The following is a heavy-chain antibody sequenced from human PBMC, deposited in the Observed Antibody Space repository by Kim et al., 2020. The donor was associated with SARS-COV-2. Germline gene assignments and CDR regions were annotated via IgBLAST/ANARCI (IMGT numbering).Heavy chain of an antibody. CDR3: ARDQSYGDYAGVYVDY. D-gene: IGHD4-17*01. Sequence: SVKVSCKASGGTFSSYAISWVRQAPGQGLEWMGRIIPILGIANYAQKFQGRVTITADKSTSTAYMELSSLRSEDTAVYYCARDQSYGDYAGVYVDYWGQGTLVTVSS. CDR2: IIPILGIA. CDR1: GGTFSSYA. J-gene: IGHJ4*02. V-gene: IGHV1-69*04.